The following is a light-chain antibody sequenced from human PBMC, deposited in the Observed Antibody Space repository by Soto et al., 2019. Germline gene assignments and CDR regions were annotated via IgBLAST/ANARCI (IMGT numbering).Light chain of an antibody. CDR3: SSYTATRNVV. Sequence: QSALTQPPSVSGSPGQSITIACTGTSSDVGGYNHVSWYQVHPGKAPRLVIYDVSIRPPAVSDRFSGSTSGNTASLTISGLQAEDEADYYCSSYTATRNVVFGGGTKVTVL. J-gene: IGLJ3*02. V-gene: IGLV2-14*03. CDR2: DVS. CDR1: SSDVGGYNH.